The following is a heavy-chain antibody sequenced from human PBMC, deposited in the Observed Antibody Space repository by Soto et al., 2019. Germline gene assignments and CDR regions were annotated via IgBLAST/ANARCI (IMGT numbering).Heavy chain of an antibody. D-gene: IGHD2-15*01. CDR1: GFTFSSYG. V-gene: IGHV3-30*18. CDR2: ISYDGSNK. CDR3: AKVGYCSGGSCHPYYYYGMDV. J-gene: IGHJ6*02. Sequence: QVQLVESGGGVVQPGRSLRLSCAASGFTFSSYGMHWVRQAPGKGLEWVAVISYDGSNKYYADSVKGRFTISRDNSKNTLYLQMNSLRAEDTAVYYCAKVGYCSGGSCHPYYYYGMDVWGQGTTVTVSS.